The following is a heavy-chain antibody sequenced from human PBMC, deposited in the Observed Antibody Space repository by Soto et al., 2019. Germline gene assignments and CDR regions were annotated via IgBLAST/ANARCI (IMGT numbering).Heavy chain of an antibody. CDR1: GGSISSGGYY. CDR2: IYYSGST. Sequence: PSETLSLTCTVSGGSISSGGYYWSWIRQHPGKGLEWIGYIYYSGSTYYNPSLKSRVTISVDTSKNQFSLKLSSVTAADTAVYYCAREVPTYYYYDSSGYQGWFDPWGQGTLVTVSS. V-gene: IGHV4-31*03. CDR3: AREVPTYYYYDSSGYQGWFDP. J-gene: IGHJ5*02. D-gene: IGHD3-22*01.